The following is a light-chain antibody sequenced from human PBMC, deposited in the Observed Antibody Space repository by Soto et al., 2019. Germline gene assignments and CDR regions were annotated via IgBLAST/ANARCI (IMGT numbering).Light chain of an antibody. Sequence: EIVLTQSPGTLSLSPGERATLSCRASQSVSSSYLAWYQQKPGQAPRLLNSGSCSRTSGISDRFSGSASGTDFILIINRLAHEDFAVYYCQHYGSSPLTFGGGTKVEIK. V-gene: IGKV3-20*01. CDR2: GSC. J-gene: IGKJ4*01. CDR1: QSVSSSY. CDR3: QHYGSSPLT.